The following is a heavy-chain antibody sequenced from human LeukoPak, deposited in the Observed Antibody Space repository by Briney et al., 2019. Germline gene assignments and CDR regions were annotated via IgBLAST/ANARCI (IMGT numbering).Heavy chain of an antibody. J-gene: IGHJ4*02. D-gene: IGHD3-22*01. CDR2: IKQDRSEK. CDR3: ARDFPGRRSKFHYYDSSGFTFDY. CDR1: GFTFSSYW. V-gene: IGHV3-7*01. Sequence: GGSLTLSCAASGFTFSSYWMSWVRQAPRRGREWVANIKQDRSEKYYVVSVKGRFTISRDNAKNSLYLQMNSLRAEDTAVYYCARDFPGRRSKFHYYDSSGFTFDYWGQGTLVTVSS.